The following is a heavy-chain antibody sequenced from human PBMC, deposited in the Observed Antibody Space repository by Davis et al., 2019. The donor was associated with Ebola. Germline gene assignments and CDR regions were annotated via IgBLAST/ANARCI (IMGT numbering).Heavy chain of an antibody. V-gene: IGHV3-30*03. CDR1: GFTFSSYG. Sequence: PGGSLSLSCAASGFTFSSYGMHWVRQAPGKGLECVAVISYDGSNKYYADSVKGRFTISRDNSKNTLYLQMNSLRAEDTAVYYCATTPQYSSGQNKPFDYWGQGTLVTVSS. D-gene: IGHD6-19*01. CDR3: ATTPQYSSGQNKPFDY. CDR2: ISYDGSNK. J-gene: IGHJ4*02.